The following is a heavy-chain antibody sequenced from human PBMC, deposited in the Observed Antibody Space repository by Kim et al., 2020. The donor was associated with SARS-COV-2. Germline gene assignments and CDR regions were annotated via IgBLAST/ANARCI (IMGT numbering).Heavy chain of an antibody. CDR3: ARDRVGATWWFDP. CDR1: GGSISSYY. CDR2: IYYSGST. D-gene: IGHD1-26*01. Sequence: SETLSLTCTVSGGSISSYYWSWIRQPPGKGLEWIGYIYYSGSTNYNPSLKSRVTISVDTSKNQFSLKLSSVTAADTAVYYCARDRVGATWWFDPWGPGTLGTVSS. V-gene: IGHV4-59*01. J-gene: IGHJ5*02.